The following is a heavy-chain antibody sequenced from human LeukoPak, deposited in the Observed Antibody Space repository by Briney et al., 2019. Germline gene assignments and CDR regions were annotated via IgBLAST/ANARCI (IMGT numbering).Heavy chain of an antibody. Sequence: GGSLILSCADSGFTFSSYAMSWVRQAPGKGVEGVSGISGSGDSTYYADSVKGRFTISRDNSKNTLYLQMNSLRAEDTAVYYCAKVGAYRATDYGGQGTLVTVSS. CDR3: AKVGAYRATDY. CDR2: ISGSGDST. J-gene: IGHJ4*02. V-gene: IGHV3-23*01. D-gene: IGHD4-11*01. CDR1: GFTFSSYA.